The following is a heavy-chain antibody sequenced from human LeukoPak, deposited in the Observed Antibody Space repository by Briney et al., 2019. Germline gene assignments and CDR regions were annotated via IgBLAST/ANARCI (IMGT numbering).Heavy chain of an antibody. J-gene: IGHJ3*02. Sequence: GGSLRLSCAASGFTFSTYAMHWVRQAPGKGLQWVAAVASDGSQTFYIESVRGRFTISRDNSKNTLYLQMNTLRAEDTAVYFCARERQDTIVHSGAFDIWGQGTMVTVSS. V-gene: IGHV3-30-3*01. CDR2: VASDGSQT. CDR3: ARERQDTIVHSGAFDI. CDR1: GFTFSTYA. D-gene: IGHD3-10*01.